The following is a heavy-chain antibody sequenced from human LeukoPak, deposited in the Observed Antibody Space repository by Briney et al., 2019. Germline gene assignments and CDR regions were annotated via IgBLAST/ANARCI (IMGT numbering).Heavy chain of an antibody. CDR1: GFTFSSYG. J-gene: IGHJ4*02. V-gene: IGHV3-33*06. Sequence: PGGSLRLSCAASGFTFSSYGMHWVRQAPGKGLEWVAVIWYDGSNKYYADSVKGRFTISRDNSKNTLYLQMNSLRAEDTAVYYCAKLVATGVDFDYWGRGTLVTVSS. CDR3: AKLVATGVDFDY. CDR2: IWYDGSNK. D-gene: IGHD5-12*01.